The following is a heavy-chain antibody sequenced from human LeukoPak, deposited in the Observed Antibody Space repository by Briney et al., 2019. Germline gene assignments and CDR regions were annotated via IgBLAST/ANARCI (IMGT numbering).Heavy chain of an antibody. D-gene: IGHD3-22*01. Sequence: SETLSLTCAVYGGSFSGYYWSWIRQPPGKGLEWIGEINHSGSTTYNPSLKSRVTISIDTSKNQFSLKLSSVTAADTAVYFCATTPNFGSGYPRYFFDYWGQGILVTVSS. J-gene: IGHJ4*02. V-gene: IGHV4-34*01. CDR3: ATTPNFGSGYPRYFFDY. CDR1: GGSFSGYY. CDR2: INHSGST.